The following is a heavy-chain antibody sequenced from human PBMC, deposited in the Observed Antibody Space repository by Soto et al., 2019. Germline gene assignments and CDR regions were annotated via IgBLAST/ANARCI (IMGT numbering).Heavy chain of an antibody. CDR3: AKLVPGSGWYEDAFDI. CDR1: GFTFSSYA. J-gene: IGHJ3*02. V-gene: IGHV3-23*01. Sequence: TXXSLRLSCAASGFTFSSYAMRWVLQAPGKGLEWVSAISGSGGSTYYADSVKGRFTISRDNSKNTLYLQMNSLRAEDTAVYYCAKLVPGSGWYEDAFDIWGQGTMVTVSS. D-gene: IGHD2-15*01. CDR2: ISGSGGST.